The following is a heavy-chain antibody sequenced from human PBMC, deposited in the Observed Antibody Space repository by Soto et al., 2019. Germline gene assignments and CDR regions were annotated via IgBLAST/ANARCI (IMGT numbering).Heavy chain of an antibody. CDR2: ISSYNGNR. J-gene: IGHJ4*02. D-gene: IGHD1-26*01. Sequence: QIQLVQSGAEVKKPGASVKVSCKASGYTFTSYGISWVRQAPGQGLEWMGWISSYNGNRNYAQKVQCRITMTTDTAPNPAYREVRSLRADDTAVDFCARDQVGATGDYCGPGTLVTVSS. V-gene: IGHV1-18*01. CDR3: ARDQVGATGDY. CDR1: GYTFTSYG.